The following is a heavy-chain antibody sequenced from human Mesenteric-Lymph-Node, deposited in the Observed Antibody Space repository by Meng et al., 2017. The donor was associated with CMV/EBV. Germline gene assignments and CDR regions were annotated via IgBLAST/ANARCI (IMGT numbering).Heavy chain of an antibody. CDR2: IYYSGST. J-gene: IGHJ4*02. CDR3: ARDREIMVTFGARF. CDR1: GGSISSYY. V-gene: IGHV4-59*01. D-gene: IGHD3-16*01. Sequence: SETLSLTCTVSGGSISSYYWSWIRQPPGKGLEWIGYIYYSGSTNYNPSLKSRVTISVDTSKNQFSLKLSSVTAADTAVYYCARDREIMVTFGARFWGQGTPVTVSS.